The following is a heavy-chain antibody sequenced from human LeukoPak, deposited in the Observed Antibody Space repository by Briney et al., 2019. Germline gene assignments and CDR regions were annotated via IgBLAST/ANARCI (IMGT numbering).Heavy chain of an antibody. V-gene: IGHV3-30*01. D-gene: IGHD6-19*01. Sequence: ARSLRLSCAASGFTFSSYAMHWVRQAPGKGLEWVAVISYDGSNKYYADSVKGRFTIFRDNSKNTLYLQMNSLRAEDTAVYYCARDWGSGWYLAPLSQLSPYFDYWGQGTLVTVSS. CDR1: GFTFSSYA. J-gene: IGHJ4*02. CDR3: ARDWGSGWYLAPLSQLSPYFDY. CDR2: ISYDGSNK.